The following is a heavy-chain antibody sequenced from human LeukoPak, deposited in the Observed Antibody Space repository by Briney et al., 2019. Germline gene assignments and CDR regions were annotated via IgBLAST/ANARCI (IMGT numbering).Heavy chain of an antibody. D-gene: IGHD4-17*01. CDR3: AREGGTDYGDYEDY. CDR2: IYYSGST. J-gene: IGHJ4*02. CDR1: GGSISGYY. Sequence: SETLSLTCTVSGGSISGYYWSWIRQPPGKGLEWIGSIYYSGSTYYNPSLKSRVTISVDTSKNQFSLKLSSVTAADTAVYYCAREGGTDYGDYEDYWGQGTLVTVSS. V-gene: IGHV4-59*12.